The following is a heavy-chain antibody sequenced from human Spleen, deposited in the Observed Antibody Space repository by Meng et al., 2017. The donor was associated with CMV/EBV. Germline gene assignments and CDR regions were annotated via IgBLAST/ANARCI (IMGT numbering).Heavy chain of an antibody. Sequence: SGPTLVKPTQTLTLTCTFSGFSLSTSGVGVGWIRQPPGKALEWLALIYWNDDRRYNPSLKSRLTITKDTSKNQVVLTMTNMDPVDTGTYYSAHRRSRYSSSSSTYYYYGVDVWGQGTTVTVSS. CDR1: GFSLSTSGVG. V-gene: IGHV2-5*01. D-gene: IGHD6-6*01. CDR2: IYWNDDR. CDR3: AHRRSRYSSSSSTYYYYGVDV. J-gene: IGHJ6*02.